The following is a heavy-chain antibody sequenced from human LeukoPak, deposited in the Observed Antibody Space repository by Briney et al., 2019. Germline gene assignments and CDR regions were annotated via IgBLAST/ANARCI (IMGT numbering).Heavy chain of an antibody. D-gene: IGHD5-18*01. V-gene: IGHV1-2*02. CDR2: INPNSGGT. CDR1: GYTFTGYY. J-gene: IGHJ1*01. Sequence: GASVKVSCEASGYTFTGYYIHWVRQAPGQGLEWMGWINPNSGGTNYAQKFQGRVTMTRDTSISTAYMELSRLRADDTAVYYCARGSFSADAPLVLDYFHHWGQGTLVTDSS. CDR3: ARGSFSADAPLVLDYFHH.